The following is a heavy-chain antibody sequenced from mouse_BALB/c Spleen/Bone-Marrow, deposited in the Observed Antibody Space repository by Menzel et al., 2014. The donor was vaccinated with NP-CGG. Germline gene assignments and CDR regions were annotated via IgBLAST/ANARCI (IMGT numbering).Heavy chain of an antibody. D-gene: IGHD2-3*01. J-gene: IGHJ2*01. CDR1: GYSITSDYY. CDR2: ISYDGSN. V-gene: IGHV3-6*02. CDR3: ASEPYDGSLFDY. Sequence: EVQRVESGPGLVKPSQSLSLTCSVTGYSITSDYYWNWIRQFPGNKLEWMGYISYDGSNNYNPSLKNRISITRDTSKNQFFLKLNSVTTEDTATYYCASEPYDGSLFDYWSQGTTLTVSS.